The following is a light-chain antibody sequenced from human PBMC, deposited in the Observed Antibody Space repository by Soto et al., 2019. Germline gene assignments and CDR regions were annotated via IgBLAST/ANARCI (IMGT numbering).Light chain of an antibody. V-gene: IGKV1-5*01. Sequence: DIQMTQSPSTLSASVGDRVTITCRASQSINTWLAWYQQKPGKAPKLLIYDASSLESGVPSRFSGSGSGTEFTLTISGLQPDDFATYYCQQFGTFGQGTKVEIQ. CDR3: QQFGT. CDR1: QSINTW. CDR2: DAS. J-gene: IGKJ1*01.